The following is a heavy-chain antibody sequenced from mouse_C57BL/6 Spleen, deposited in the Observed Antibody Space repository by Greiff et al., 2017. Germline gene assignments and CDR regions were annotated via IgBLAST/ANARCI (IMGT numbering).Heavy chain of an antibody. V-gene: IGHV1-80*01. Sequence: QVQLQQSGAELVKPGASVKISCTASGYAFSSYWMHWVKQRPGKGLEWIGQIYPGDGDTNYNGKFKGKATLTADKSSSTAYMQLSSLTSEDSAVYFCARETYYAMDDWGQGTSVTVSS. CDR3: ARETYYAMDD. J-gene: IGHJ4*01. CDR2: IYPGDGDT. CDR1: GYAFSSYW.